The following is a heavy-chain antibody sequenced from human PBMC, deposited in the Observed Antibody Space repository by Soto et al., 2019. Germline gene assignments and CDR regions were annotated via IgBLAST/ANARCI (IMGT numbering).Heavy chain of an antibody. CDR3: AIIYDTSGYHPNYSAY. Sequence: ASVKVSCKASGYTFTSYDINWVRQATGQGLEWMGWMNPNSGNTGYAQKFQGRVTMTRNTSISTAYMELSSLRSEDTAVYYCAIIYDTSGYHPNYSAYRGQGTLVPVSS. V-gene: IGHV1-8*01. D-gene: IGHD3-22*01. J-gene: IGHJ4*02. CDR1: GYTFTSYD. CDR2: MNPNSGNT.